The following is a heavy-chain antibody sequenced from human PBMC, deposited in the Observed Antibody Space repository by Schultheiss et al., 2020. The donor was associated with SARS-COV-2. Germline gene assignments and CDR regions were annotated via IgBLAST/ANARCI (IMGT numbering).Heavy chain of an antibody. J-gene: IGHJ6*02. D-gene: IGHD3-22*01. Sequence: SVKVSCKASGYTFTSYGITWVRQAPGQGLEWMGGITPIFGTANYAQKFQGRVTITADKSTSTAYMELSSLRSDDTAVYYCARVPAGAYYSHLYFYGMDVWGQGTTVTVSS. CDR3: ARVPAGAYYSHLYFYGMDV. V-gene: IGHV1-69*06. CDR1: GYTFTSYG. CDR2: ITPIFGTA.